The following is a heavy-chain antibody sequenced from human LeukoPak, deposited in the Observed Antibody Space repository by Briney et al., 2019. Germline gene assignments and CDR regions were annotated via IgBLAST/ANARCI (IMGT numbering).Heavy chain of an antibody. D-gene: IGHD6-13*01. CDR1: GDSVSSNSAA. V-gene: IGHV6-1*01. CDR2: TYYRFKWYN. Sequence: SQTLSLTCAISGDSVSSNSAAWNWIRQSPSRGLEWLGRTYYRFKWYNDYAVSVKSRITINPDTSKNQFSLQLNSVTPEDTAVYYCARDAEGYSSSWYYWFDPWGQGTLVTVSS. J-gene: IGHJ5*02. CDR3: ARDAEGYSSSWYYWFDP.